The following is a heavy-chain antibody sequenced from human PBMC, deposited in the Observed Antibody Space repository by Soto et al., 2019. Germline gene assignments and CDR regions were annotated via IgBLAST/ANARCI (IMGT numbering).Heavy chain of an antibody. D-gene: IGHD3-10*01. V-gene: IGHV3-30*18. Sequence: GGSLRLSCAASGFTFSSYGMHWVRQAPGKGLEWVAVISYDGSNKYYADSVKGRFTISRDNSKNTLYLQMNSLRAEDTAVYYCAKGPLLWFGEHQVDYWGQGTLVTVSS. CDR2: ISYDGSNK. CDR3: AKGPLLWFGEHQVDY. CDR1: GFTFSSYG. J-gene: IGHJ4*02.